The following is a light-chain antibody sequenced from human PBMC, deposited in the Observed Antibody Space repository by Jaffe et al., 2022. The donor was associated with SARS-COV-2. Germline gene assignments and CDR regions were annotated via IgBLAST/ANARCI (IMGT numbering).Light chain of an antibody. CDR3: QSADSSGTLDVV. V-gene: IGLV3-25*03. Sequence: SYELTQPPSVSVSPGQTARITCSGDALPKQYASWYQQRPGQAPLLVIFKDSERPSGIPERFSGSSSGTTVTLTISGVQAEDEADYYCQSADSSGTLDVVFGGGTKLTVL. CDR2: KDS. J-gene: IGLJ2*01. CDR1: ALPKQY.